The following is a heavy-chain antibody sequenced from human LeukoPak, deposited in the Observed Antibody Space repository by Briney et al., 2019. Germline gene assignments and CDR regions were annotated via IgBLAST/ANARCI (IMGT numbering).Heavy chain of an antibody. V-gene: IGHV3-23*01. D-gene: IGHD2-8*02. Sequence: GWSLRLSCAASGFTFSTFAMIWVRQPPGKGLEWVSSIFPSGGEIHYADSVRGRFTISGDNSKSTLSLQMNSLRAEDTAIYYCATYRQVLLPFESWGQGTLVTVSS. CDR2: IFPSGGEI. CDR1: GFTFSTFA. CDR3: ATYRQVLLPFES. J-gene: IGHJ4*02.